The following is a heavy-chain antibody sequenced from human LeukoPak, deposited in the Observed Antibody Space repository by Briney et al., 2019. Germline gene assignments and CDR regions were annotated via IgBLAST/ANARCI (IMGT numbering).Heavy chain of an antibody. V-gene: IGHV3-30*04. CDR1: GFTFSSYV. J-gene: IGHJ4*02. CDR3: ARDYDYVWGSYSFDY. Sequence: GGSLRLSCAASGFTFSSYVMHWVRQAPGKGLEWVAIISYDGSNEYYADSVKGRFTISRDNSKNTLYLQMNSLRAEDTAVYSCARDYDYVWGSYSFDYWGQGTLVTVSS. D-gene: IGHD3-16*01. CDR2: ISYDGSNE.